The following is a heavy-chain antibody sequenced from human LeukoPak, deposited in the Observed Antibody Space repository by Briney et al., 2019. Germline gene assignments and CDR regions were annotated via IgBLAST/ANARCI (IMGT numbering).Heavy chain of an antibody. CDR2: ISSSGSTM. V-gene: IGHV3-48*03. CDR1: GFTFSSYE. CDR3: ASAFDFLFDC. Sequence: GGSLRLSCAASGFTFSSYEMNWVRQAPGRGLEWVSYISSSGSTMYYADSVKGRFTISRDNAKNALYLQMNSLRAEDTALYYCASAFDFLFDCWGQGTLVTVSS. D-gene: IGHD2/OR15-2a*01. J-gene: IGHJ4*02.